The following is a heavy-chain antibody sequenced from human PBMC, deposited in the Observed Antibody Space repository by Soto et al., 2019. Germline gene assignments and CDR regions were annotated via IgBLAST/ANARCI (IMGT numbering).Heavy chain of an antibody. CDR1: GFTFSSYA. V-gene: IGHV3-23*01. J-gene: IGHJ5*02. D-gene: IGHD6-19*01. CDR3: AKDPYSSGWYWASDWFDP. CDR2: ISGSGGST. Sequence: EVQLLESGGGLVQPEGSLRLSCAASGFTFSSYAMSWVRQAPGKGLEWVSAISGSGGSTYYADSVKGRFTISRDKSKNTLYLQMNSLRAEDTAVYYCAKDPYSSGWYWASDWFDPWGQVTLVTVSS.